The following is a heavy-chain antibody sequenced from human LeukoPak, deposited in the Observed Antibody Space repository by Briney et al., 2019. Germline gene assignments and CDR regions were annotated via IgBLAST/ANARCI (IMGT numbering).Heavy chain of an antibody. CDR1: GYIFTAYY. CDR3: ARDPGRYFDY. V-gene: IGHV1-2*02. Sequence: ASVKVSCKASGYIFTAYYMHWVRQAPGQGLEWMGWINPNNGGTNYAQKFQGSVTMTRDTSISTANMGLRRLRSDDTSGYYCARDPGRYFDYWGQGTLVTVSS. J-gene: IGHJ4*02. CDR2: INPNNGGT.